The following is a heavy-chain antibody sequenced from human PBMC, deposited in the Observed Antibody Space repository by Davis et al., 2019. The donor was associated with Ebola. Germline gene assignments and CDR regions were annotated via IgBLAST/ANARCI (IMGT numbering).Heavy chain of an antibody. CDR1: GYTFTSYG. V-gene: IGHV1-18*04. Sequence: AASVKVSCKASGYTFTSYGITWVRQAPGQGLEWMGWINPHNGNTNYAQNVQGRVTMTTDTSTSTAYMEVGILRSDDTAVYYCARVARRTLLWFGGGMDVWGKGTTVTVSS. D-gene: IGHD3-10*01. CDR3: ARVARRTLLWFGGGMDV. J-gene: IGHJ6*04. CDR2: INPHNGNT.